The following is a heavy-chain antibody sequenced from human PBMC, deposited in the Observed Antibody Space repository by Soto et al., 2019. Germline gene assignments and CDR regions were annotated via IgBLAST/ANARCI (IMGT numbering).Heavy chain of an antibody. CDR1: GYSFTSYW. Sequence: PGESLKISCNGSGYSFTSYWIGWVRQMPGKGLEWMGIIYPGDSDTRYSPSFQGQVTISADKSISTAYLQWSSLKASDTAMYYCARLVAVAGNYYYYGMDVWGQGTTVTVSS. CDR2: IYPGDSDT. V-gene: IGHV5-51*01. J-gene: IGHJ6*02. D-gene: IGHD6-19*01. CDR3: ARLVAVAGNYYYYGMDV.